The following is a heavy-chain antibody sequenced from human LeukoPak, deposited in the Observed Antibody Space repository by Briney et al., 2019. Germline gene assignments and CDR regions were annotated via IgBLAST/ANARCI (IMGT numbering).Heavy chain of an antibody. CDR3: ARADIVATIVRFGMDV. CDR1: GGSISSYY. D-gene: IGHD5-12*01. J-gene: IGHJ6*02. CDR2: IYTSGST. V-gene: IGHV4-4*07. Sequence: PSETLSLTCTVSGGSISSYYWSWIRQPAGKGLEWIGRIYTSGSTNYNPSLKSRVTISVDKSKNQFSLKLSSVTAADTAVYYCARADIVATIVRFGMDVWGQGTTVTVSS.